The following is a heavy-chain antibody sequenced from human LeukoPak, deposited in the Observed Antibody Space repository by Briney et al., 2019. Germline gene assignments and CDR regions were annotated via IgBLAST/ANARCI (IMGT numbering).Heavy chain of an antibody. CDR2: INSDGSST. J-gene: IGHJ4*02. D-gene: IGHD2-2*02. Sequence: PGGSLRLSCAASGFTFSSYWMHWVRQAPGKGVVWVSRINSDGSSTSYADSVKGRFTISRDNAKNTLYLQMNSLRVEDTAVYYCARGDHTLFDYWGQGTLVTVSS. CDR1: GFTFSSYW. CDR3: ARGDHTLFDY. V-gene: IGHV3-74*01.